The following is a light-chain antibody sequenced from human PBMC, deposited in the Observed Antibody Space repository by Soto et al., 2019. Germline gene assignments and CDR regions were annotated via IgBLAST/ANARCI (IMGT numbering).Light chain of an antibody. CDR2: DAS. CDR3: QQYGRSPFT. V-gene: IGKV3-20*01. J-gene: IGKJ3*01. Sequence: EIVLTQSPGTLSLSPGEGATLSCRASQSVTNNFLAWYQQKPGQAPRLLIYDASGRATGIPDRFSGSGSGTDFTLSIDRLEPEDFAVYYCQQYGRSPFTFGPGTKVDVK. CDR1: QSVTNNF.